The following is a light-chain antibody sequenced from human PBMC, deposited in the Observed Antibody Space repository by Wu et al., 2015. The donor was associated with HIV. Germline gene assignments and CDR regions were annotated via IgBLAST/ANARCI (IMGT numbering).Light chain of an antibody. CDR3: QQRSNSFT. J-gene: IGKJ4*01. Sequence: EIVLTQSPATLSLSPGERATLSCRASQSVSNYLAWYQQKPGQAPRLLIYDASNRATGISTRFSGSGSGTDFTLTISSLEPEDFAVYYCQQRSNSFTFGGGTKVEIK. CDR1: QSVSNY. CDR2: DAS. V-gene: IGKV3-11*01.